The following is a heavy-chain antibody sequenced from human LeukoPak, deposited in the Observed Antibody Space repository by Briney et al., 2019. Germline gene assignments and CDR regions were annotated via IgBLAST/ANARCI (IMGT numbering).Heavy chain of an antibody. CDR2: TRNKANSYIT. CDR1: GFTFSDHF. D-gene: IGHD1-26*01. Sequence: PGGSLRLSCAASGFTFSDHFLYWVRQAPGKGLEWVGRTRNKANSYITEYAASVKGRFTISRDDSKNSLYLQMSSLKTDDTAMYYGASIRGTFGYWGQGTLVTVSS. J-gene: IGHJ4*02. V-gene: IGHV3-72*01. CDR3: ASIRGTFGY.